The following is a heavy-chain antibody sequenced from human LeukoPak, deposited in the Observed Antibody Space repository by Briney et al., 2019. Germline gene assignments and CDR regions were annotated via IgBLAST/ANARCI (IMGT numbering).Heavy chain of an antibody. CDR1: GFTFSSYW. CDR3: ATADYSYGDY. CDR2: INSDGSST. V-gene: IGHV3-74*01. J-gene: IGHJ4*01. Sequence: GGSLRLSCAASGFTFSSYWMHWVRQAPGKGLVWVSRINSDGSSTSYADSVKGRFTISRDNAKNSLYLQMNSLRADDTAVYYCATADYSYGDYWGQGTLVTVSS. D-gene: IGHD5-18*01.